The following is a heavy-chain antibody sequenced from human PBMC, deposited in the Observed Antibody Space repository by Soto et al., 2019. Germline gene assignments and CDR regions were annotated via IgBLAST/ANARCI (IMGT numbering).Heavy chain of an antibody. CDR1: GYTFTSYA. CDR2: INAGNGNT. V-gene: IGHV1-3*01. CDR3: TRAELLSY. D-gene: IGHD3-10*01. J-gene: IGHJ4*02. Sequence: QVQLVQSGAEVKKPGASVKVSCKASGYTFTSYAMHWVRQAPGQRLEWMGWINAGNGNTKYSQELQGRVTITRDTSASIAYMELSSRRSEDTAVYYCTRAELLSYWGQGTLVTVSS.